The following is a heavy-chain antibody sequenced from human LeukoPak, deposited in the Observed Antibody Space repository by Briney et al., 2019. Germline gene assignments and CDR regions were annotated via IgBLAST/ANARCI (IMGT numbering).Heavy chain of an antibody. Sequence: ASVKVSCKASGYTFTSYGISWVRQAPGQGLEWMGWISAYNGNTNYAQKLQGRVTMTTDTSTSTAYMELRSLRSDDTAVYYCARDDTLWFGELSAFDIWGQGTMVTVSS. CDR2: ISAYNGNT. CDR3: ARDDTLWFGELSAFDI. J-gene: IGHJ3*02. D-gene: IGHD3-10*01. CDR1: GYTFTSYG. V-gene: IGHV1-18*01.